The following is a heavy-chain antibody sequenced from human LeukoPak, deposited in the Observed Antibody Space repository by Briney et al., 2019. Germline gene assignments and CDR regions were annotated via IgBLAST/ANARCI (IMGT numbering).Heavy chain of an antibody. V-gene: IGHV3-7*01. Sequence: PGGSLRLSCEASGFTFSSHCMSWVSQAPGKGLEWVANIKQDGSEKYYVDSVKGRFTISRDNAKNSLYLQMSILRAADTAVYYCARVKIAVAVSAFDIWGQGTMVTVSS. CDR2: IKQDGSEK. D-gene: IGHD6-19*01. CDR1: GFTFSSHC. J-gene: IGHJ3*02. CDR3: ARVKIAVAVSAFDI.